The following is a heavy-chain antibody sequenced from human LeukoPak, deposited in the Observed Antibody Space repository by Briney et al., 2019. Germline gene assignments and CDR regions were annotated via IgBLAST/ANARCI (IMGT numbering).Heavy chain of an antibody. CDR3: ARSPRFSEWLRIGYFDY. J-gene: IGHJ4*02. Sequence: ASQTLSLACAISGDSVSSNSAAWNWIRQSPSRGLEWLGRTYYRSKWYNDYAVSVKSRITINPDTSKNQFSLQLNSVTPEDTAVYYCARSPRFSEWLRIGYFDYWGQGTLVTVSS. D-gene: IGHD3-3*01. CDR2: TYYRSKWYN. V-gene: IGHV6-1*01. CDR1: GDSVSSNSAA.